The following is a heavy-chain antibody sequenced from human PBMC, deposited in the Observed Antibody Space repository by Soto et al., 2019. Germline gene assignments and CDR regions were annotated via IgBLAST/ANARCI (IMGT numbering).Heavy chain of an antibody. CDR3: ARQSGRSYYDILTGYPRAYYYYGMDV. J-gene: IGHJ6*02. D-gene: IGHD3-9*01. CDR2: IIPIFGTA. V-gene: IGHV1-69*13. Sequence: SVKVSCKASGGTFSSYAISWVRQAPGQGLEWMGGIIPIFGTANYAQKFQGRVTITADESTSTAYMELSSLRSEDTAVYYCARQSGRSYYDILTGYPRAYYYYGMDVWGQGTTVTVSS. CDR1: GGTFSSYA.